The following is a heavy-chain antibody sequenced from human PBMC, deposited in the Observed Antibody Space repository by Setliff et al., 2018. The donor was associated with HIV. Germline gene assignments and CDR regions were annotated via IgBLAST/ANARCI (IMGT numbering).Heavy chain of an antibody. CDR3: ARVRLTMIMMVDYFDQ. D-gene: IGHD3-22*01. J-gene: IGHJ4*02. CDR1: GGSISNFY. Sequence: PSETLSLTCRASGGSISNFYWSWIRQPPGKGLEWVGHIYSTGDTNYNPSLKSRVTLSADTSKNQLSLSLTSVTAADTAVYYCARVRLTMIMMVDYFDQWGQGTLVTVSS. V-gene: IGHV4-4*07. CDR2: IYSTGDT.